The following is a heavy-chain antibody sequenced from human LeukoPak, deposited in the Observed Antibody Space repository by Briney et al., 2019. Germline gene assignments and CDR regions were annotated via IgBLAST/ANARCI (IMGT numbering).Heavy chain of an antibody. CDR3: ARHLLPYYYYYMDV. CDR1: GASISSYF. Sequence: SETLSLTCSVSGASISSYFWTWIRQSPGKGLEWIGYISNIGSTNYNPSLKSRVTISGDTSKNQFSLKLSSVTAADTAVYYCARHLLPYYYYYMDVWGKGTTVTISS. CDR2: ISNIGST. J-gene: IGHJ6*03. V-gene: IGHV4-59*01.